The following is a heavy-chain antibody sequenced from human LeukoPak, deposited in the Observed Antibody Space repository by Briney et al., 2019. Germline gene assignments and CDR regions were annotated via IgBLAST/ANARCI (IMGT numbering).Heavy chain of an antibody. CDR3: ARVGRGYTYNVFYFDY. CDR1: GFTFSSYG. Sequence: GGSLRLSCAASGFTFSSYGMHWVRQAPGEGLEWVSVISYDGNNKYYSDSVKGRFTISRDNSKNMVYLQMNSLRAEDTAVYYCARVGRGYTYNVFYFDYWGQGTLVTVSS. CDR2: ISYDGNNK. D-gene: IGHD5-18*01. J-gene: IGHJ4*02. V-gene: IGHV3-30*19.